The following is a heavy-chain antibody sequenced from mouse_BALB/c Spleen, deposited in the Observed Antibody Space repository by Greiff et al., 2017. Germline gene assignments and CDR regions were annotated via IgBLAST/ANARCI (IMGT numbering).Heavy chain of an antibody. CDR1: GFSLTSYD. Sequence: QVQLKESGPGLVAPSQSLSITCTVSGFSLTSYDISWIRQPPGKGLEWLGVIWTGGGTNYNSAFMSRLSISKDNSKSQVFLKMNSLQTDDTAIYYCVRDGTYDYDWFAYWGQGTLVTVSA. CDR2: IWTGGGT. CDR3: VRDGTYDYDWFAY. V-gene: IGHV2-9-2*01. J-gene: IGHJ3*01. D-gene: IGHD2-4*01.